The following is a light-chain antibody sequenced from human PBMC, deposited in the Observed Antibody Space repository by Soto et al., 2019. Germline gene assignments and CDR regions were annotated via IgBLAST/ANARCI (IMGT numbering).Light chain of an antibody. CDR3: QQSYSTPPT. J-gene: IGKJ3*01. V-gene: IGKV4-1*01. CDR2: WAS. CDR1: QNILYSSNNKNF. Sequence: DIVMTQSPDSLAVSLGERATINCKSSQNILYSSNNKNFLAWYQQKPGQPPKLLIYWASTRESGVPDRFSGSGSGTDFTLTISSLLAEDVAVYYCQQSYSTPPTFGPGTKVDIK.